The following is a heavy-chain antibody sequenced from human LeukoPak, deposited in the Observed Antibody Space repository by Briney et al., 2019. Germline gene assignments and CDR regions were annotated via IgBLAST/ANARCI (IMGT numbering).Heavy chain of an antibody. CDR3: TRGKAKGQSSSWPFDY. D-gene: IGHD6-13*01. CDR2: VLSDGNKK. J-gene: IGHJ4*02. CDR1: AFIFNSFS. Sequence: GSLILSCAASAFIFNSFSMHWVRQAPGKGPDCGAAVLSDGNKKYSADSVKGRFTISKDNFRNTLYLQMNSVRADDTGMYYCTRGKAKGQSSSWPFDYWGQGTLVTVSS. V-gene: IGHV3-30-3*01.